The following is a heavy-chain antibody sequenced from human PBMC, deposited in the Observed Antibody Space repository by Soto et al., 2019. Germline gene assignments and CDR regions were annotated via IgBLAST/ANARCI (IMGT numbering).Heavy chain of an antibody. J-gene: IGHJ3*02. D-gene: IGHD3-22*01. Sequence: ASVKVSCKASGYTFTSYGISWVRQAPGQGLEWMGWISAYNGNTNYAQKLQGRVTMTRDTSTSTVYMELSSLRSEDTAVYYCGRDYYDSSGYYRDVFDIWGKGTMATVSS. V-gene: IGHV1-18*01. CDR2: ISAYNGNT. CDR3: GRDYYDSSGYYRDVFDI. CDR1: GYTFTSYG.